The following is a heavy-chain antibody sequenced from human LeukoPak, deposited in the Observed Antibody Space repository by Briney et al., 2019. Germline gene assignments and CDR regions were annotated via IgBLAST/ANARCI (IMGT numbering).Heavy chain of an antibody. CDR2: INHSGST. D-gene: IGHD3-22*01. J-gene: IGHJ5*02. CDR3: ARGQGVTVIKVGKNWFDP. CDR1: GGSFSGYY. V-gene: IGHV4-34*01. Sequence: SETLSLTCAVYGGSFSGYYWGWIRQPPGKGLEWIGEINHSGSTNYNPSLKSRVTISVDTSKNQFSLKLSSVTAADTAVYYCARGQGVTVIKVGKNWFDPWSQGTQVSVSP.